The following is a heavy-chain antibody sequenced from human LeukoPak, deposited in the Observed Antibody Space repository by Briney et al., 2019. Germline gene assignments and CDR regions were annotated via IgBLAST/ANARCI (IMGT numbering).Heavy chain of an antibody. Sequence: GGSLRLSCATSGFTVSRNYMNWGRQAPGRGLEWVSAITASGGNTYYADSVKGRFTISRDNSKNTLYLQVNSLRAEDTAVYYCAKGNGYSYGRYYFDYWGQGTLVTVSS. D-gene: IGHD5-18*01. CDR2: ITASGGNT. CDR1: GFTVSRNY. J-gene: IGHJ4*02. V-gene: IGHV3-23*01. CDR3: AKGNGYSYGRYYFDY.